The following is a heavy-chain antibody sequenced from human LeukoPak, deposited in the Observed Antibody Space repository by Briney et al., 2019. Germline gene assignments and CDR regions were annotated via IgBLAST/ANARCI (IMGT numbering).Heavy chain of an antibody. V-gene: IGHV4-59*01. CDR1: GGSIRSYY. J-gene: IGHJ5*02. CDR2: IYYGGNT. D-gene: IGHD2-15*01. CDR3: ARDKDSLFDP. Sequence: PSETLSLTCTVSGGSIRSYYWSWIRQPRAKGLEWIGYIYYGGNTNYNPSLKSRVTMSLDTSKNQFSVKLSSVTAADTAVYYCARDKDSLFDPWGQGTLVTVSS.